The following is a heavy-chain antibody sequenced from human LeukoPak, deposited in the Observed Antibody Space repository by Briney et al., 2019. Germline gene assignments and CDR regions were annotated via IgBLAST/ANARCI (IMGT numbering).Heavy chain of an antibody. D-gene: IGHD6-13*01. CDR3: ARETDIPAAANYFDY. Sequence: ASVKVSCKASGYPFTNYYIHWVRQAPGQGLEWMGIVNPSGGGTTYAQKFQGRVTMTRDTSTRTVYMELSSLRSDGTAVYHCARETDIPAAANYFDYWGQGTLVTVSS. V-gene: IGHV1-46*01. J-gene: IGHJ4*02. CDR1: GYPFTNYY. CDR2: VNPSGGGT.